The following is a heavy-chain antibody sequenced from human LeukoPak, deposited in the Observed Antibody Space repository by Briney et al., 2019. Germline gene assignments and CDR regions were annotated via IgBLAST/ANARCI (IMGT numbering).Heavy chain of an antibody. Sequence: ASVKVSCKASGYTFTSYYMHWVRQAPGQGLEWMGIINPSGGSTSYAQKFQGRVTMTRDTSTSTVYMELSSLRSEDTAVYYCAREGDGSGSYYEYYFDYRGRRTLVTVSS. CDR3: AREGDGSGSYYEYYFDY. D-gene: IGHD3-10*01. CDR2: INPSGGST. J-gene: IGHJ4*02. CDR1: GYTFTSYY. V-gene: IGHV1-46*01.